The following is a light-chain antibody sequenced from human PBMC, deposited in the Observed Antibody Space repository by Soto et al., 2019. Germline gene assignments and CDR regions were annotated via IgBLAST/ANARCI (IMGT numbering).Light chain of an antibody. CDR2: AAS. Sequence: DIQMTQSPSTLSASVGDRVTITCRASQSISSWLAWYQQKPGKAPNLLIFAASTLQSGVPSRFSGSGSGTDFTLTIRSLQPEDFATYYCQQSYTAPLTFGGGTKVDIK. CDR3: QQSYTAPLT. CDR1: QSISSW. V-gene: IGKV1-39*01. J-gene: IGKJ4*01.